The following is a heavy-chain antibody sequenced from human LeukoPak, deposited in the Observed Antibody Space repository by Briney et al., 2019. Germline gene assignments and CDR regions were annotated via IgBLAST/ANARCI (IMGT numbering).Heavy chain of an antibody. CDR2: IYYSGST. J-gene: IGHJ6*03. Sequence: PSETLSLTCTVSGGSISSYYWSWIRQPPGKGLEWIGYIYYSGSTNYNPSLKSRVTISVDTSKNQFSLKLSSVTAADTAVYYCAGDSYYRGYYYYMDVWGKGTTVTISS. D-gene: IGHD1-26*01. CDR3: AGDSYYRGYYYYMDV. CDR1: GGSISSYY. V-gene: IGHV4-59*01.